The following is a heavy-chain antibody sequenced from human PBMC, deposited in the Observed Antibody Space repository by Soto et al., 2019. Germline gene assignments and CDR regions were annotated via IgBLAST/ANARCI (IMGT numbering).Heavy chain of an antibody. CDR2: IVPIFNTS. CDR1: GGTFNTYP. CDR3: ARSWLQSYYFDY. J-gene: IGHJ4*02. Sequence: QVQLVQSGAAVKKPGSSVKVSCKASGGTFNTYPITWVQQAPGQGLEWVGVIVPIFNTSTYARKFRGRVTITADESTTTAFMELSSLRSDDTAVYYCARSWLQSYYFDYWGQGTLVTVSS. D-gene: IGHD5-12*01. V-gene: IGHV1-69*01.